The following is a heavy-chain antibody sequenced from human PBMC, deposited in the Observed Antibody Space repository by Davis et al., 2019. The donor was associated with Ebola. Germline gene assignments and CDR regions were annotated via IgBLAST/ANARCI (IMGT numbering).Heavy chain of an antibody. Sequence: SETLSLTCGVSGGSISSNNWWSWVRQPPGKGLEWIGEIYHSGPTNYNPSLQSRVTISVDKSKNQFSLKLTSVTAADTAVYYCASDHCGGGCFSGNWFDPWGQGTLVTVSS. D-gene: IGHD2-21*02. CDR2: IYHSGPT. CDR1: GGSISSNNW. CDR3: ASDHCGGGCFSGNWFDP. J-gene: IGHJ5*02. V-gene: IGHV4-4*02.